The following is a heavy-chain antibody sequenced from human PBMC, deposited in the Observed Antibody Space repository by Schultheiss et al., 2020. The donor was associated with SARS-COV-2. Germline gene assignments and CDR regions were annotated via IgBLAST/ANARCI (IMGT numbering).Heavy chain of an antibody. CDR1: GFTFSSYA. D-gene: IGHD4-17*01. CDR3: AKACGDYGYFDY. J-gene: IGHJ4*02. CDR2: ISYDGSNK. V-gene: IGHV3-30-3*01. Sequence: GGSLRLSCAASGFTFSSYAMHWVRQAPGKGLEWVAVISYDGSNKYYADSVKGRFTISRDNSKNTLYLQMNSLRAEDTAVYYCAKACGDYGYFDYWGQGTLVTVSS.